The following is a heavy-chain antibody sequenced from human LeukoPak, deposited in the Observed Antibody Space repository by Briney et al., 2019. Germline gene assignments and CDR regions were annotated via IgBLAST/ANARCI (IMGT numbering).Heavy chain of an antibody. CDR3: ARDRSYYYDSSGYYLGVEEDY. J-gene: IGHJ4*02. CDR1: AFTFSNYA. Sequence: PEGSLRLSCAASAFTFSNYAMTWVRQAPGKGLEWVSSISSSSSYIYYADSVKGRFTISRDNAKNSLYLQMNSLRAEDTAVYYCARDRSYYYDSSGYYLGVEEDYWGQGTLVTVSS. D-gene: IGHD3-22*01. CDR2: ISSSSSYI. V-gene: IGHV3-21*01.